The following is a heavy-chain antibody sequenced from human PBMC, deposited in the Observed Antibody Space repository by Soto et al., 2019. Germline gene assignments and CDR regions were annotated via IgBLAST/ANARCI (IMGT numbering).Heavy chain of an antibody. CDR2: MNPNSGNT. J-gene: IGHJ4*02. CDR1: GYTFTSYD. Sequence: QVQLVQSGAEVKKPGSSVKVSCKASGYTFTSYDINWVRQAPGQGLEWMGWMNPNSGNTGYAQKFQGRVTMTRNTSISTAYMELSSLRSEDTAVYYCARVPRRAAAGTRVSPLGYWGQGTLVTVSS. CDR3: ARVPRRAAAGTRVSPLGY. D-gene: IGHD6-13*01. V-gene: IGHV1-8*01.